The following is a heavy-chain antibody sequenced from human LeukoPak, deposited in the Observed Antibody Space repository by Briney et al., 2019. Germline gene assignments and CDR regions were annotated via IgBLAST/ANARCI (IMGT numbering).Heavy chain of an antibody. V-gene: IGHV1-69*13. CDR2: YIPMFGTA. J-gene: IGHJ4*02. D-gene: IGHD1-26*01. Sequence: GASVKVSCKASGGTFSRYAISWVRQAPGQGLEWMGSYIPMFGTAEYAQNFQNTVTITADESTSTFSMEVSSLRPEDTAVCFCAGASSKWELSFWGQGTLVTVSS. CDR1: GGTFSRYA. CDR3: AGASSKWELSF.